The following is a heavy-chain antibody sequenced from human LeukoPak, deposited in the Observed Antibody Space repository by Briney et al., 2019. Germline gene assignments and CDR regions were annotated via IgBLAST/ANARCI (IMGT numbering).Heavy chain of an antibody. CDR3: ARDSYCSGGTCYSRVGY. CDR1: EYIITNDP. V-gene: IGHV7-4-1*02. J-gene: IGHJ4*02. CDR2: INTNTGNP. D-gene: IGHD2-15*01. Sequence: ASVKVSCKASEYIITNDPMNWVRQAPGQGLEWMGWINTNTGNPTYAQGFTERFVFSWDTSVSTAYLQISSLKAEDTAVYYCARDSYCSGGTCYSRVGYWGQGNVVTVSS.